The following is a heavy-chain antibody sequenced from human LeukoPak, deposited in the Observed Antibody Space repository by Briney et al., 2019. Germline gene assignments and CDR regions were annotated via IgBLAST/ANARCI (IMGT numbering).Heavy chain of an antibody. CDR1: GFTFSSYD. Sequence: GGSLRLSCAASGFTFSSYDMHWVRQATGKGLEWVSAIGTAGDTYYPGSVKGRFTISRDNAKNSLYLQMNSLRAEDTAVYYCARDGRGYSYGYENYYYYMDVWGKGTTVTVSS. D-gene: IGHD5-18*01. J-gene: IGHJ6*03. V-gene: IGHV3-13*01. CDR3: ARDGRGYSYGYENYYYYMDV. CDR2: IGTAGDT.